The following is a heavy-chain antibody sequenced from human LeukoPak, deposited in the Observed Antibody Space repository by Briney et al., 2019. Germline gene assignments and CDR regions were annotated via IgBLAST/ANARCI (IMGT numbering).Heavy chain of an antibody. CDR2: ISAYNGNT. Sequence: ASVKVSCKASGGTFSSYAISWVRQAPGQGLEWMGGISAYNGNTNYAQKLQGRVTMTTGTSTSTAYMELRSLRSDDTAVYYCARGVPIAAAGVYYYYMDVWGKGTTVTISS. CDR1: GGTFSSYA. V-gene: IGHV1-18*01. D-gene: IGHD6-13*01. CDR3: ARGVPIAAAGVYYYYMDV. J-gene: IGHJ6*03.